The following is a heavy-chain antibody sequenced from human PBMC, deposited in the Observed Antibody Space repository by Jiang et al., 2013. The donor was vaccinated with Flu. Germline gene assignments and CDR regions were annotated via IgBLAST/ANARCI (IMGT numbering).Heavy chain of an antibody. Sequence: LLKPSETLSLTCTVSGGSIDTYYWSWIRQPPGKGLEWIGYIYYSGNTNYNPSLKSRLTISVDRSKNQISLKLTSVTAADTAVCYCAREGQILVHNWFDPWGQGTLVTVSS. J-gene: IGHJ5*02. CDR3: AREGQILVHNWFDP. CDR1: GGSIDTYY. V-gene: IGHV4-59*01. CDR2: IYYSGNT. D-gene: IGHD2-8*02.